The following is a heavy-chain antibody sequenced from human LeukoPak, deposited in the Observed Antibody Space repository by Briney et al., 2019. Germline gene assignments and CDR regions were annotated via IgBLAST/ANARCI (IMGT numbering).Heavy chain of an antibody. CDR3: ARDIYYYDSRPIDY. V-gene: IGHV1-18*01. CDR1: GYTFTSYG. CDR2: ISAYNGNT. Sequence: ASVKVSCKASGYTFTSYGISWVRQAPGQGLEWMGWISAYNGNTNYAQKLQGRVTMTTDTSTGTAYMELRSLRSDDTAVYYCARDIYYYDSRPIDYWGQGTLVTVSS. D-gene: IGHD3-22*01. J-gene: IGHJ4*02.